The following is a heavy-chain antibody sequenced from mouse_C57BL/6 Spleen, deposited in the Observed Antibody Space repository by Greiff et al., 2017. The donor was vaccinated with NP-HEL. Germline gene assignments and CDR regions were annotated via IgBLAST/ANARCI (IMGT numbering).Heavy chain of an antibody. Sequence: QVQLQQPGAELVMPGASVKLSCKASGYTFTSYWMHWVKQRPGQGLEWIGEIDPSDSYTNYNQKFKGKSTLTVDKSSSTAYMQLSSLTSEDSAVYYCARGRWYFDYWGQGTTLTVSS. J-gene: IGHJ2*01. CDR2: IDPSDSYT. CDR3: ARGRWYFDY. CDR1: GYTFTSYW. V-gene: IGHV1-69*01.